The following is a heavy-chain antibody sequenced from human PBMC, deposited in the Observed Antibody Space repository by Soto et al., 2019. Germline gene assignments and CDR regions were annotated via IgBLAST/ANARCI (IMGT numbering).Heavy chain of an antibody. CDR3: ARGGGSYYYYYGMDV. V-gene: IGHV4-59*01. Sequence: QVQLQESGPGLVKPSETLSLTCTVSGGSISSYYWSWIRQPPGKGLEWIGYIYYSGSTNYNPSLKSRVTISVDTSKNKFSLKLRSVTAADTAVYYCARGGGSYYYYYGMDVWGQGTTVTVSS. J-gene: IGHJ6*02. D-gene: IGHD3-16*01. CDR2: IYYSGST. CDR1: GGSISSYY.